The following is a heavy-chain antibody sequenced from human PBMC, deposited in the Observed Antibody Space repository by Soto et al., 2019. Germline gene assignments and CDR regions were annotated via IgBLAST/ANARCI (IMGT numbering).Heavy chain of an antibody. CDR2: IVAGSGYT. V-gene: IGHV1-58*01. CDR3: AAGDLQDSRGYAYYGMDV. D-gene: IGHD3-22*01. J-gene: IGHJ6*02. Sequence: GASVKVSCKASGFTFIRSAVQWVRQARGQRPEWIGWIVAGSGYTNYAQKFQERVTITRDMSTTTVYMELSSLRSEDTAVYYCAAGDLQDSRGYAYYGMDVWGQGTTVTVSS. CDR1: GFTFIRSA.